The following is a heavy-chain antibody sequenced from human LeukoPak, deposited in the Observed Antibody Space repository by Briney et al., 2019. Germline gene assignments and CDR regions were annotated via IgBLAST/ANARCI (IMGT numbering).Heavy chain of an antibody. CDR2: INPNSGGT. V-gene: IGHV1-2*06. CDR3: ARGGSGSYGGLEDY. Sequence: ASVKVSCKASGYTFTGYYMHWVRQAPGQGLEWMGRINPNSGGTNYAQKFQGRVTMNRDTSISTAYMELSRLRSDDTAVYYCARGGSGSYGGLEDYWGQGTLVTVSS. D-gene: IGHD1-26*01. CDR1: GYTFTGYY. J-gene: IGHJ4*02.